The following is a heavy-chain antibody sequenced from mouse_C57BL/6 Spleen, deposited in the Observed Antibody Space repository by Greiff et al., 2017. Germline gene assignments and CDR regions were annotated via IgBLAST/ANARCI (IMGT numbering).Heavy chain of an antibody. CDR3: ARDYGSSYEFAY. V-gene: IGHV1-52*01. CDR2: IDPSDSET. Sequence: QVQLQQPGAELVRPGSSVKLSCKASGYTFTSYWMHWVKQRPIQGLEWIGNIDPSDSETHYNQKFKDKATLTVDKSSSTAYMQRSSLTSEDSAVYDCARDYGSSYEFAYWGQGTLVTVSA. J-gene: IGHJ3*01. CDR1: GYTFTSYW. D-gene: IGHD1-1*01.